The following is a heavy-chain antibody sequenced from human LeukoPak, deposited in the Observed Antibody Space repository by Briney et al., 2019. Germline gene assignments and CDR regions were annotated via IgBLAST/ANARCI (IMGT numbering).Heavy chain of an antibody. Sequence: SETLSLTCTVSGGSISSGDYYWSWIRQPPGKGLEWIGYIYYSGSTYYNPSLKSRVTISVDTSKNQFSLKLSSLTAADTAVYYCARDSSDMVRGVINYYYYYMDVWGKGTTVTVSS. CDR3: ARDSSDMVRGVINYYYYYMDV. CDR1: GGSISSGDYY. J-gene: IGHJ6*03. V-gene: IGHV4-30-4*08. CDR2: IYYSGST. D-gene: IGHD3-10*01.